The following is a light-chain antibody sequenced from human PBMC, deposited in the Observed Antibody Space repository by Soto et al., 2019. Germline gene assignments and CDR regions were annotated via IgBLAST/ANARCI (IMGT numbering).Light chain of an antibody. J-gene: IGKJ1*01. Sequence: EIVVTHSPATLSVSPGERVTLSCRASQSVSSSLAWYQQRPGQAPRLLIYDTSTRAAGIAARFSGSGSGTEFTLTISSLQSEDSAVYYCQQYVHWPPGAFGQGTTVEIK. CDR3: QQYVHWPPGA. CDR1: QSVSSS. V-gene: IGKV3-15*01. CDR2: DTS.